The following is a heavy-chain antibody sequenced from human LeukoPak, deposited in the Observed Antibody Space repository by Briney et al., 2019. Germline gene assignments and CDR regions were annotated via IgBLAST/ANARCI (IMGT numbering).Heavy chain of an antibody. Sequence: PGGSLRLSCAASGFTFSSYGMNWVRQAPGKGLEWVSYIRSRSDIIYYADSVEGRFTISRDDAKNSLYLQMNSLRDEDTAVYYCARAGGSGGSYYYYYMDVWGKGTTVTVSS. J-gene: IGHJ6*03. CDR3: ARAGGSGGSYYYYYMDV. V-gene: IGHV3-48*02. D-gene: IGHD2-15*01. CDR2: IRSRSDII. CDR1: GFTFSSYG.